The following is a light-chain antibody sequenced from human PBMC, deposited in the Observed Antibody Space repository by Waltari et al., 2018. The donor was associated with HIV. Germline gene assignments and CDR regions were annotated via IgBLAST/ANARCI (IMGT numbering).Light chain of an antibody. CDR2: WSS. V-gene: IGKV4-1*01. CDR3: QQYYSTPFT. J-gene: IGKJ4*01. CDR1: RSVLYTSKNKNY. Sequence: DIVMTQSPGSLAVSLGERATINCKSSRSVLYTSKNKNYVSWYQQKAGQPPKVLIYWSSTRDSGVPERFSGSGSGTDFTLTIDRLQPEDVAVYFCQQYYSTPFTFGGGTRVEIK.